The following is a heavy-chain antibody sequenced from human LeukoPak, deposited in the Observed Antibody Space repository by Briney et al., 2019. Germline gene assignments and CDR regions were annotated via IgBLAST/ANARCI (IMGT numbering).Heavy chain of an antibody. CDR1: GYTFSSYY. V-gene: IGHV1-46*01. J-gene: IGHJ3*02. CDR2: IHPSGGST. CDR3: ARVRFSSGWYIAFDM. Sequence: ASVKVSCKASGYTFSSYYVHWVRQAPGQGLEWMGIIHPSGGSTTYAQKFQCRVTMTRETSTSTVYMELSSLRSEDTAVYYCARVRFSSGWYIAFDMWGQGTMVTVSS. D-gene: IGHD6-19*01.